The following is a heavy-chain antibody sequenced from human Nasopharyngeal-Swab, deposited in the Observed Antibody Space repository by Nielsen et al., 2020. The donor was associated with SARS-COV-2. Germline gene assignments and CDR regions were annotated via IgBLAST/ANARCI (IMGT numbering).Heavy chain of an antibody. V-gene: IGHV3-72*01. J-gene: IGHJ6*02. D-gene: IGHD3-3*01. CDR1: GFTFRDHY. CDR2: TRNKANSYTT. Sequence: GGSLRLSCAASGFTFRDHYMDWVRQAPGKGLEWVGRTRNKANSYTTEYAASVKGRFTISRDDSENSVYLQMNSLKTEDTAVYYCARGATIFGVVLGDSYGMDVWGQGTTVTVSS. CDR3: ARGATIFGVVLGDSYGMDV.